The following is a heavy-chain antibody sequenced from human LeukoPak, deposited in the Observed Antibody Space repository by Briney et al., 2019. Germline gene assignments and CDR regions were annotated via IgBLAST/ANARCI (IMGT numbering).Heavy chain of an antibody. CDR1: GFTFSSHW. Sequence: GGSLRLSCAASGFTFSSHWMYWVRQAPGKGLVWVSRINSDGSSTSYADTVKGRFTISRDNAKNTLYLQVNSLRVEDTAVYYCASPQSGDYGALYFQHWGPGTLVTVSS. D-gene: IGHD4-17*01. J-gene: IGHJ1*01. CDR2: INSDGSST. CDR3: ASPQSGDYGALYFQH. V-gene: IGHV3-74*01.